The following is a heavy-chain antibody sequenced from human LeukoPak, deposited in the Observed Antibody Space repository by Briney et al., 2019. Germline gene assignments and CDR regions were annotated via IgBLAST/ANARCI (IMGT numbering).Heavy chain of an antibody. CDR1: GFTFSSYW. Sequence: PGGSLRLSCAASGFTFSSYWMSWVRQAPGKGLEWVANIKQDGSEKYYVDSVKGRFTISRDNAKNSLYLQMNSLRAEDTAVYYCASGTRGEYSAYWGRGTLVTVSS. CDR3: ASGTRGEYSAY. J-gene: IGHJ4*02. D-gene: IGHD3-16*01. V-gene: IGHV3-7*03. CDR2: IKQDGSEK.